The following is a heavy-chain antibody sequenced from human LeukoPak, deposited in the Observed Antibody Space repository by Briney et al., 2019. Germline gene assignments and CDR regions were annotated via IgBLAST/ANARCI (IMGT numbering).Heavy chain of an antibody. J-gene: IGHJ4*02. D-gene: IGHD1-26*01. CDR1: GFTFNIYA. Sequence: GGSLRLSCSASGFTFNIYALHWVRQAPGKGLEYVSGISSNGGTTYSADSVKGRFTISRDNSENTLYLQMSSLRPEDTAVYCCVKDSGSSYYYDYWGQGTLVTVSS. CDR2: ISSNGGTT. V-gene: IGHV3-64D*09. CDR3: VKDSGSSYYYDY.